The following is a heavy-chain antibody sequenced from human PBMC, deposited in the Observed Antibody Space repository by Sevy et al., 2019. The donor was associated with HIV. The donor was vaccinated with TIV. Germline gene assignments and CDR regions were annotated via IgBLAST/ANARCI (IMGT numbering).Heavy chain of an antibody. V-gene: IGHV3-72*01. CDR3: STHAGIAAAGRVFDY. Sequence: GGSLRLSYAASGFTFSDHYMVWVRQAPGKGLEWVGRTRNKADGYTTEYAASVKGRFTISRDDSENSLYLQMNSLKTEDTAVYYCSTHAGIAAAGRVFDYWGQGALVTVSS. CDR2: TRNKADGYTT. CDR1: GFTFSDHY. D-gene: IGHD6-13*01. J-gene: IGHJ4*02.